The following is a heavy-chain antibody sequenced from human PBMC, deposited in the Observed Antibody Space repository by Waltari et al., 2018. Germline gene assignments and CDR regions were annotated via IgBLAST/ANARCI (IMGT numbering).Heavy chain of an antibody. V-gene: IGHV4-4*02. D-gene: IGHD1-1*01. J-gene: IGHJ3*02. CDR1: GGSLSSSNW. Sequence: QVQLQESGPGLVKPSGTLSLTCAVSGGSLSSSNWWGWVRQPPGKGLEWIGEIYHISSTNDNPSRNVRCSTSVEKSKNHFSRKLSAVTAADTAVDYCAREVNLRVGSERLKGDDAFDIWGQGTMVTVSS. CDR3: AREVNLRVGSERLKGDDAFDI. CDR2: IYHISST.